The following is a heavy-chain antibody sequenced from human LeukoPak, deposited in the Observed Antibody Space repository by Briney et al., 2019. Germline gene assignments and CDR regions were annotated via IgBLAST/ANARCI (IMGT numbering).Heavy chain of an antibody. CDR3: ARRARLSSHYYFIDV. Sequence: PSQTLSLTCTVSGGSITSGDSYWSWIRQPPGKGLEWIGYIFHSGTSYSNPSLKSRITISVDTSKNQFSLKLSSVTAADTAVYYCARRARLSSHYYFIDVWGKGTTVSVSS. CDR2: IFHSGTS. J-gene: IGHJ6*03. CDR1: GGSITSGDSY. V-gene: IGHV4-30-4*01. D-gene: IGHD1-26*01.